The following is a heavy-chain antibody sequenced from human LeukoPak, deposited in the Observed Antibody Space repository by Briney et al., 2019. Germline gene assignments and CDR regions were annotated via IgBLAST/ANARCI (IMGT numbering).Heavy chain of an antibody. CDR2: IYHSGST. J-gene: IGHJ4*02. V-gene: IGHV4-30-2*01. D-gene: IGHD5-18*01. CDR1: GVSISSGGYS. Sequence: AQTLSLTCAVSGVSISSGGYSWSWIRQPPGKGLEGIGYIYHSGSTYYNPSLKSRVTISVDRSKNQFSLKLSSVTAADTAVYYCARVSPTDSYGLYFDYWGQGTLVTVSS. CDR3: ARVSPTDSYGLYFDY.